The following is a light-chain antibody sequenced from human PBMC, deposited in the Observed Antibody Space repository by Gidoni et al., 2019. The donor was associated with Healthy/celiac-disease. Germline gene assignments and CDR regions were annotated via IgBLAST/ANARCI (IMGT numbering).Light chain of an antibody. CDR2: AAS. CDR3: QQCYSTPLYT. J-gene: IGKJ2*01. V-gene: IGKV1-39*01. Sequence: DVQMTQPPSSLSASVGDRVTIPCRASQSSSSYLTWYQQKPGKAPKLLIYAASSLQSGVPSRFSGSGSGTDFTLTISSLQPEDFATYYCQQCYSTPLYTFGQGTKLEIK. CDR1: QSSSSY.